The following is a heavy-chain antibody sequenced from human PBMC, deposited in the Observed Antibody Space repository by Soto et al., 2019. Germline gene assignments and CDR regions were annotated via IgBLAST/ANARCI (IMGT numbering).Heavy chain of an antibody. CDR2: IYFRGST. CDR3: ARQQLLPYYYALDV. CDR1: GGSISGYY. D-gene: IGHD6-13*01. Sequence: QVQLQESGPGLVKPSDTLSLNCTVSGGSISGYYWSWIRQPPGKGLEYIGYIYFRGSTNYNPSLNRRVTMSVDTSRNLFSLKVNSVTAADTAVYYCARQQLLPYYYALDVWGQGTTVTVAS. J-gene: IGHJ6*02. V-gene: IGHV4-59*07.